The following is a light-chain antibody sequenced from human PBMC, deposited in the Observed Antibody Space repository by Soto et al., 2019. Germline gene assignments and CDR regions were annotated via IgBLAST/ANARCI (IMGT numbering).Light chain of an antibody. V-gene: IGLV2-23*01. J-gene: IGLJ2*01. CDR3: FSYAGTTNVA. CDR1: SSDVGSYDL. CDR2: EGS. Sequence: QSVLTQPASVSGSPGQSITISCTGTSSDVGSYDLVSWYQQHPGKAPKLMIYEGSQRPSGVSNRFSGSKSGNMASLTIFGLQADDEADYYCFSYAGTTNVAFGTGTKLTVL.